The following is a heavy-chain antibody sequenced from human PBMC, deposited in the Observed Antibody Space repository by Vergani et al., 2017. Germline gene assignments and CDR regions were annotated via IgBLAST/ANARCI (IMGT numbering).Heavy chain of an antibody. V-gene: IGHV1-8*01. D-gene: IGHD3-22*01. CDR2: MNPNSGNT. CDR1: GYTFTSYD. J-gene: IGHJ4*02. Sequence: QVQLVQSGAEVTKPGASVKVSCKASGYTFTSYDINWVRPATGQGLEWMGWMNPNSGNTGYAQKLQGRVTMSRNTSISTAYMELSSLGSEVTAVYDGARGGCGYDSRGYDFSVTYVDYWGQGTLVTVSS. CDR3: ARGGCGYDSRGYDFSVTYVDY.